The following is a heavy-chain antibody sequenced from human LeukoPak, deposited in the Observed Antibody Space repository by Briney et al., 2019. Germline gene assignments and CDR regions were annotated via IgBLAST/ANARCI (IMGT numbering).Heavy chain of an antibody. D-gene: IGHD6-19*01. CDR3: ARDQGRGWNWFDP. CDR1: GYSISSGYY. V-gene: IGHV4-38-2*02. J-gene: IGHJ5*02. CDR2: IYHSGST. Sequence: PSETLSLTCTVSGYSISSGYYWGWIRQPPGKGLEWIGSIYHSGSTYYNPSLKSRVTISVDTSKNQFSLKLSSVTAADTAVYYCARDQGRGWNWFDPWGQGTLVTVSS.